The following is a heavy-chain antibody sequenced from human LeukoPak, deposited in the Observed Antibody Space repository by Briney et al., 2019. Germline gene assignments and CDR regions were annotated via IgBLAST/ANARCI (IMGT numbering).Heavy chain of an antibody. CDR3: ARGGVYCGGDCCPGLSY. D-gene: IGHD2-21*02. CDR1: GGSISSYY. CDR2: IYTSGST. V-gene: IGHV4-4*07. Sequence: SETLSLTCTVSGGSISSYYWSWIRQPAGKGLEWIGRIYTSGSTNYNPSLKSRVTMSVDTSKNQFSLKLSSVTAADTAVYYCARGGVYCGGDCCPGLSYWGQGTLVTVSS. J-gene: IGHJ4*02.